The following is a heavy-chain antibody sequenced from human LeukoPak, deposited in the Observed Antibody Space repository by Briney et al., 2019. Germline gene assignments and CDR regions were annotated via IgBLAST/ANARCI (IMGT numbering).Heavy chain of an antibody. CDR3: ARVGNYYDSSGYYDPPEYFQH. Sequence: SVKVSCKASGGTFSSYAISWVRQAPGQGLEWMGRIIPIFGTANYAQKFQGRVTITTDESTSTAYMELSSLRSEDTAVCYCARVGNYYDSSGYYDPPEYFQHWGQGTLVTVSS. CDR1: GGTFSSYA. V-gene: IGHV1-69*05. D-gene: IGHD3-22*01. J-gene: IGHJ1*01. CDR2: IIPIFGTA.